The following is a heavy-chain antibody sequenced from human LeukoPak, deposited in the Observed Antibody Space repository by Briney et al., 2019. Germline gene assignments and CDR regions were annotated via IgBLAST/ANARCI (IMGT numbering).Heavy chain of an antibody. J-gene: IGHJ4*02. Sequence: ASVKVSCKASGYTFTSYGISWVRQAPGQGLEWMGWISAYNGNTNYAQKLQGRVTMTTDTSTSTAYMELSSLRSDDTAVYYCARAKGPIAAAGTPRRSVFDYWGQGTLVTVSS. CDR3: ARAKGPIAAAGTPRRSVFDY. CDR2: ISAYNGNT. V-gene: IGHV1-18*01. CDR1: GYTFTSYG. D-gene: IGHD6-13*01.